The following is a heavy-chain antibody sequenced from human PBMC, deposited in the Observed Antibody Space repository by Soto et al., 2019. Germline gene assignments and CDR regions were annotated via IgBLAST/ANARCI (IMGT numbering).Heavy chain of an antibody. CDR2: INPNSGGT. V-gene: IGHV1-2*02. CDR3: ARDSRIYDILTGQKGYYYGMDV. Sequence: ASVKVSCKASGYTFTGYYMHWVRQAPGQGLEWMGWINPNSGGTNYAQKFQGRVTMTRDTSISTAYMELSRLRSDDTAVYYCARDSRIYDILTGQKGYYYGMDVWGQGTTVTV. CDR1: GYTFTGYY. J-gene: IGHJ6*02. D-gene: IGHD3-9*01.